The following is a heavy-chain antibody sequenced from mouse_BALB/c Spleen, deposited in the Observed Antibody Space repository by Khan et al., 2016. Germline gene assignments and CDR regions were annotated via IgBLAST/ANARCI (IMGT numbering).Heavy chain of an antibody. CDR1: GFNIKDTY. CDR2: IDPANGNT. CDR3: ARSPNDYGVGFAY. Sequence: VQLKQSGAELVKPGASVKLSCTASGFNIKDTYMHWVKQRPEQGLEWIGRIDPANGNTKYDPKFQGKATITADTSSNTAYLQLSSLTSEDTAVYYVARSPNDYGVGFAYWGQGTLVTVSA. D-gene: IGHD2-4*01. V-gene: IGHV14-3*02. J-gene: IGHJ3*01.